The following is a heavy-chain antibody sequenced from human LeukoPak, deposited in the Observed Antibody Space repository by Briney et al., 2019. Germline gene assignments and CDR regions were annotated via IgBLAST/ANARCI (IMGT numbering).Heavy chain of an antibody. CDR2: INHSGST. J-gene: IGHJ6*03. CDR3: ARAYYDFWSGRSLGYPYYYMDV. D-gene: IGHD3-3*01. CDR1: GGSFSGYY. V-gene: IGHV4-34*01. Sequence: PSETLSLTCAVYGGSFSGYYWSWIRQPPGKGMEWIGEINHSGSTNYNPSLKSRVTISVDTSKNQFSLKLSSVTAADTAVYYCARAYYDFWSGRSLGYPYYYMDVWGKGTTVTVSS.